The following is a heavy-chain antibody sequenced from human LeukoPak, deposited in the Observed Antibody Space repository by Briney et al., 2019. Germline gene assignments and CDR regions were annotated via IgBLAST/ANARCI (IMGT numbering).Heavy chain of an antibody. D-gene: IGHD1-26*01. CDR1: GYTFTSYG. CDR2: ISVYNGNT. Sequence: GASVTLSCKASGYTFTSYGISWVRQAPGQGLEWMGWISVYNGNTNYAQKLQGRVTMTTDTSTSTAYMELRSLRSDDTALYYCARGSFSDTFDIWGQGTIVTVSS. CDR3: ARGSFSDTFDI. V-gene: IGHV1-18*01. J-gene: IGHJ3*02.